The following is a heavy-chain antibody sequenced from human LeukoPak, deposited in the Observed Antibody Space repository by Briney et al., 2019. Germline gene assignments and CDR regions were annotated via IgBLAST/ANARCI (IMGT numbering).Heavy chain of an antibody. CDR2: IDPSDPYT. CDR1: GYSLTSYW. J-gene: IGHJ6*02. Sequence: GESLRISFKGSGYSLTSYWISLGRPMPGKGLEWMGRIDPSDPYTNYSPSFQGHVTISADKSISTAYLEWSNLKASDTAMYYCARSLYSSGVPSYGMDVWGQGTTVTVSS. D-gene: IGHD6-19*01. V-gene: IGHV5-10-1*01. CDR3: ARSLYSSGVPSYGMDV.